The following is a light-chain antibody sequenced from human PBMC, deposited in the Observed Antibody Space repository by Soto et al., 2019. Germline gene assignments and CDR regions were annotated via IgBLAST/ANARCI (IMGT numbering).Light chain of an antibody. CDR3: QQTYTTPQT. Sequence: DLQMTQSPSSLSASVGDRVTITCRASQSISDYLNWYQQKLGKAPKLLIYAASSLQSGTPSRFSGSGSGTDFTLTINSLQPEDFATYYCQQTYTTPQTFGQGTKLEIK. CDR2: AAS. CDR1: QSISDY. J-gene: IGKJ2*01. V-gene: IGKV1-39*01.